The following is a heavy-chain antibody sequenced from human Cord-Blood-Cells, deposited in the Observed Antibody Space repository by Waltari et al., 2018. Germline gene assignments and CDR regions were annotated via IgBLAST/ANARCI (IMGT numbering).Heavy chain of an antibody. Sequence: QVQLVQSGAAVKKPGSSVKVSCKASGGTFSSHAIRWDRQAPGQGLEWMGGIIPILGIANYAQKFQGRVTITADESTSTAYMELSSLRSEDTAVYYCARGRGATEYFDLWGRGTLVTVSS. CDR2: IIPILGIA. CDR3: ARGRGATEYFDL. D-gene: IGHD5-12*01. CDR1: GGTFSSHA. J-gene: IGHJ2*01. V-gene: IGHV1-69*04.